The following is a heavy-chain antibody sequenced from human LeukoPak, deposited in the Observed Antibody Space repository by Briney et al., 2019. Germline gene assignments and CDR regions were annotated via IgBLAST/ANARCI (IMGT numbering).Heavy chain of an antibody. D-gene: IGHD5-24*01. CDR2: IYSGGST. CDR1: GFTVSSNY. V-gene: IGHV3-53*04. Sequence: GGSLRLSCAASGFTVSSNYMSWVRQAPGKGLEWVSVIYSGGSTYYADSVKGRFTISRHNSKNTLYLQMNSLRAEDTAVYYCARSFSGRGRWLRPFDYWGQGTLVTVSS. CDR3: ARSFSGRGRWLRPFDY. J-gene: IGHJ4*02.